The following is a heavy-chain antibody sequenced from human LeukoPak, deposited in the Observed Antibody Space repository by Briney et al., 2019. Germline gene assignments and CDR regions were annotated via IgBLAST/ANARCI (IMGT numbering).Heavy chain of an antibody. CDR3: ARDLEGSSWYGNY. CDR2: INPNSGGT. Sequence: ASVKVSCKASGYTFTGYYMHWVRQAPGQGLEWMGWINPNSGGTNYAQKFQGRVTMTRDTSISTAHMELSRLRSDDTAVYYCARDLEGSSWYGNYWGQGTLVTVSS. V-gene: IGHV1-2*02. CDR1: GYTFTGYY. J-gene: IGHJ4*02. D-gene: IGHD6-13*01.